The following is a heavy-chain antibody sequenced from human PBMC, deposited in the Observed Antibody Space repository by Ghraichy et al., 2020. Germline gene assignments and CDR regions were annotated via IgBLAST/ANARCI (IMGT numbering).Heavy chain of an antibody. CDR3: ARDLDGCGGDCYSMDY. J-gene: IGHJ4*02. CDR1: GGTFSSYA. D-gene: IGHD2-21*01. CDR2: IIPIFGTA. Sequence: SVKVSCKASGGTFSSYAISWVRQAPGQGLEWMGGIIPIFGTANYAQKFQGRVTITADESTSTAYMELSSLRSEDTAVYYCARDLDGCGGDCYSMDYWGQGTLVTVSS. V-gene: IGHV1-69*13.